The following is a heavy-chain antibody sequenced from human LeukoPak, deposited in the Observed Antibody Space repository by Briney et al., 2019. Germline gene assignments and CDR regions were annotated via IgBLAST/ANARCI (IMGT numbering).Heavy chain of an antibody. J-gene: IGHJ4*02. CDR3: AREYSDSSGYFGYFDY. CDR2: ISSSGSTI. D-gene: IGHD3-22*01. V-gene: IGHV3-48*03. CDR1: GFTFSSYE. Sequence: QAGGSLRLSCAASGFTFSSYEMNWVRQAPGKGLEWVSYISSSGSTIYYGDSVKGRFTISRDNAKNSLYLQMNSLRAEDTAVYYCAREYSDSSGYFGYFDYWGQGTLVTVSS.